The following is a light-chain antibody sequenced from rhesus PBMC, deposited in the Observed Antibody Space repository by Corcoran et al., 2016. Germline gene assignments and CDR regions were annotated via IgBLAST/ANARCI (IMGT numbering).Light chain of an antibody. Sequence: DIQMTQSPSSLSASVGDRVTITCRASENANNHLNWYQQTPGKAPKLLIYKASTLHSGGPSRYSGIGSGTDYTFTISSLQPGVIATCYCRRGYGTPLAFGGGTKVELK. CDR2: KAS. CDR3: RRGYGTPLA. V-gene: IGKV1-74*01. J-gene: IGKJ4*01. CDR1: ENANNH.